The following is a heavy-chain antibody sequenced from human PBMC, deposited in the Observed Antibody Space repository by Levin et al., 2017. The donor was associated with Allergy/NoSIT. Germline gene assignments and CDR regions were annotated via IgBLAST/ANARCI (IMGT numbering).Heavy chain of an antibody. CDR1: GFTFSTYT. V-gene: IGHV3-21*01. CDR2: IRDSDNST. J-gene: IGHJ4*02. CDR3: ARGGNWNPPWLYDY. Sequence: GESLKISCSASGFTFSTYTMNWVRQAPGKGLEWVSSIRDSDNSTYYADSVKGRFTISRDNAKNSVHLQMNSLRGEDTAVYYCARGGNWNPPWLYDYWGQGSLVMVSS. D-gene: IGHD1-1*01.